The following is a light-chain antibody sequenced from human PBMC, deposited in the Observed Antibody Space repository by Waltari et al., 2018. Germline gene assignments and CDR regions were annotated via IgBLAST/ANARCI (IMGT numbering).Light chain of an antibody. V-gene: IGLV2-8*01. J-gene: IGLJ2*01. CDR1: NSDVGTYNY. Sequence: QSALTQPPSASGSPGQSVTISCTGTNSDVGTYNYVSWFQQHPGRAPKLLIYEVNKRPSGVPDRSSGSKSDNRASLTVSGLQAYDEAVYHCSSYAGSNTLVFGGGTKLTVL. CDR3: SSYAGSNTLV. CDR2: EVN.